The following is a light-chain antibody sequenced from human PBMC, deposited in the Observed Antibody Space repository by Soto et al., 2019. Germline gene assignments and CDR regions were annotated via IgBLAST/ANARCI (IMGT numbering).Light chain of an antibody. CDR2: DAS. Sequence: EIVLTQSPATLSLSPGERATLSCRASQSVSSYLAWYQQKPGQAPRLLIYDASNRATGIPARFSGSESGTYFTLTISSLEPEDFAVYYCQQRSNWPYTFGQGTKLEIK. J-gene: IGKJ2*01. CDR1: QSVSSY. V-gene: IGKV3-11*01. CDR3: QQRSNWPYT.